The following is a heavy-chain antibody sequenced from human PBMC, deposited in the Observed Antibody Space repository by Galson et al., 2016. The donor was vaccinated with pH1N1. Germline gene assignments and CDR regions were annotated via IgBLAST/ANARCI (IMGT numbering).Heavy chain of an antibody. V-gene: IGHV1-46*03. CDR1: GYIFTRDY. J-gene: IGHJ4*02. CDR2: IDPSNGGT. D-gene: IGHD7-27*01. CDR3: IRDLGRLRDF. Sequence: SVKVSCKASGYIFTRDYFHWVRQAPGQGLERMGVIDPSNGGTTFAQKFQGLVTMTRDTSTSTVYMELSGLKSDDTAVYYCIRDLGRLRDFWGQGTLVTVSS.